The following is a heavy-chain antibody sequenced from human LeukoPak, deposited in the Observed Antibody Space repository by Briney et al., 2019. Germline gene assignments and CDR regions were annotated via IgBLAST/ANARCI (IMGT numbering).Heavy chain of an antibody. J-gene: IGHJ4*02. CDR2: ISSSSSYI. CDR3: ARCSDYYDSSAEFDY. V-gene: IGHV3-21*01. CDR1: GFTFSSYS. Sequence: PGGSQRLSCAASGFTFSSYSRNCVPQAPGKGGEWVSSISSSSSYIYYADSVKGRLTISRDKAKNSLYLQMNSLRAEDTAVYYCARCSDYYDSSAEFDYWGQGTLVTVSS. D-gene: IGHD3-22*01.